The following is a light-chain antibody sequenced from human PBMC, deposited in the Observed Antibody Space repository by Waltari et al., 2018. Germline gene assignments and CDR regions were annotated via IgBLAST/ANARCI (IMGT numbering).Light chain of an antibody. Sequence: DIVMTQSPDSLAVSLGERATINFKSSQSVLYNFNSKNYLAWYQQKPGQPPKLLIKWASTRESGVPARFSGSGSGTEFTLTISSLQAEDVAVYYCQQHYTPPFTFRPGTKVDIK. V-gene: IGKV4-1*01. CDR1: QSVLYNFNSKNY. CDR3: QQHYTPPFT. J-gene: IGKJ3*01. CDR2: WAS.